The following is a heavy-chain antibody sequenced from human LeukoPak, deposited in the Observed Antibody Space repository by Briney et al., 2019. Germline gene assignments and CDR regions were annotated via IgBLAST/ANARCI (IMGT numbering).Heavy chain of an antibody. CDR2: ISGSDST. Sequence: GGSLRLSCAASGFTFSSYAMSWVRQAPGKGLEWVSAISGSDSTYYADSVKGRFTISRDNSKSTLYLQMNSLRAEDTAIYYCAKGVRFLDWWILDYWGQGSLVTVSS. CDR1: GFTFSSYA. D-gene: IGHD3-9*01. J-gene: IGHJ4*02. CDR3: AKGVRFLDWWILDY. V-gene: IGHV3-23*01.